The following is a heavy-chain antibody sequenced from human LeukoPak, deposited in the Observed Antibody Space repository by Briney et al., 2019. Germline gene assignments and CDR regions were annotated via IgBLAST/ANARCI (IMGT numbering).Heavy chain of an antibody. CDR3: TRHDYGGHYYYGMDV. D-gene: IGHD4-23*01. CDR2: IRSKANSYAT. J-gene: IGHJ6*04. Sequence: PGGSLKLSCAASGFTFSGSAMHWVRQASGNGLEWVGRIRSKANSYATAYAASVKGRFTISRDDSKNTAYLQMNSLKTEDTAVYYCTRHDYGGHYYYGMDVWGKGTTVTVSS. V-gene: IGHV3-73*01. CDR1: GFTFSGSA.